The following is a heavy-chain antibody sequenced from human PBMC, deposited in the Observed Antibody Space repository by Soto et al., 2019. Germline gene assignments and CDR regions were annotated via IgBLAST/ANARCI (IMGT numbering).Heavy chain of an antibody. J-gene: IGHJ5*02. CDR3: ARDTDSTMVRGADSTPEYNWFDP. D-gene: IGHD3-10*01. CDR2: IYYSGST. CDR1: GGCVSSGSYY. Sequence: QVQLQESGPGMVKPSETLSLTCTVSGGCVSSGSYYWSWIRQPPGKGLEWIGYIYYSGSTNYNPSLKRRVTISVDTSKNQLSLKLSSVTAADTAVYYCARDTDSTMVRGADSTPEYNWFDPWGQGTLVTVSS. V-gene: IGHV4-61*01.